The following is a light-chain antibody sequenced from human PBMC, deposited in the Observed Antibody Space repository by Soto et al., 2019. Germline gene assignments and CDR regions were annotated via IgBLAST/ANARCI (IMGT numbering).Light chain of an antibody. CDR1: QSIISSQ. Sequence: EIVLTQSLGTLSLSPGERATLSCRSSQSIISSQLAWYQQKPGQAPRLLIYDASYRATGIPDRFSGSGSGTDFTLTISGLESEDYAVYYCQQYGSTPTFGQGTRLDIK. CDR2: DAS. J-gene: IGKJ5*01. CDR3: QQYGSTPT. V-gene: IGKV3-20*01.